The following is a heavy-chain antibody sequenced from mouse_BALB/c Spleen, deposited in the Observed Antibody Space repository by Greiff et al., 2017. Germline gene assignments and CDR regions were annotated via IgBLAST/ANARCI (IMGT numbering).Heavy chain of an antibody. CDR2: IWAGGST. V-gene: IGHV2-9*02. CDR3: ARTPGTWAMDY. Sequence: VKLMESGPGLVAPSQSLSITCTVSGFSLTSYGVHWVRQPPGKGLEWLGVIWAGGSTNYNSALMSRLSISKDNSTSQVFLKMNSLQTDDTAMYYCARTPGTWAMDYWGQGTSVTVSS. J-gene: IGHJ4*01. CDR1: GFSLTSYG. D-gene: IGHD4-1*01.